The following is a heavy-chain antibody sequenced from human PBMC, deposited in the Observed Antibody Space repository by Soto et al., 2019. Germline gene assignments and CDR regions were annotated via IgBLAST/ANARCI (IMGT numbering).Heavy chain of an antibody. V-gene: IGHV1-18*04. Sequence: GASVKVSCKASGYTFTSYGISWVRQAPGQGLEWMGWISAYNGNTNYAQKLQGRVTMTTDTSTSTAYMELRSLRSDDTAVYYCARCVYYDFWSGLSGGAEDYYGMDVWGQGTTVTVSS. J-gene: IGHJ6*02. D-gene: IGHD3-3*01. CDR1: GYTFTSYG. CDR2: ISAYNGNT. CDR3: ARCVYYDFWSGLSGGAEDYYGMDV.